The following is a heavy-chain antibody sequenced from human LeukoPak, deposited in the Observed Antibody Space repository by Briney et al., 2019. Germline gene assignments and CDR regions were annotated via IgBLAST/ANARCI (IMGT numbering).Heavy chain of an antibody. CDR2: ISRSGSTM. J-gene: IGHJ4*02. V-gene: IGHV3-48*03. D-gene: IGHD6-13*01. Sequence: GGSLRLSCAASGFTFSSYEMNWVRQAPGKGLEWVSYISRSGSTMYYADSVKGRFTLSRDNAENSLYLQMNSLRAEDTAVYYCARYSSSWSFDYWGQGTLVTVSS. CDR1: GFTFSSYE. CDR3: ARYSSSWSFDY.